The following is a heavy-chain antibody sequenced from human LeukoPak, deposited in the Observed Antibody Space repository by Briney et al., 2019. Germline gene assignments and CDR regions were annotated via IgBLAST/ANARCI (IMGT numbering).Heavy chain of an antibody. CDR1: GGSFSGYY. CDR2: INHSGST. V-gene: IGHV4-34*01. D-gene: IGHD2-2*02. J-gene: IGHJ4*02. CDR3: ARGGYCSSTSCYTAGYYFDY. Sequence: SETLSLTCAVYGGSFSGYYWSWIRQPPGKGLEWIGEINHSGSTNYNPSLKSRVTISVDTSKNQFSLKLSSVTAADTAVYYCARGGYCSSTSCYTAGYYFDYWGQGTLVTVSS.